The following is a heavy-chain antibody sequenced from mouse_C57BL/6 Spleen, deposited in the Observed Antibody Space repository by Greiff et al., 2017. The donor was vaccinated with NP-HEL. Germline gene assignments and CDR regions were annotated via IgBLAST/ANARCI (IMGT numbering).Heavy chain of an antibody. J-gene: IGHJ1*03. Sequence: EVQGVESGGGLVQPGGSLKLSCAASGFTFSDYYMYWVRQTPEKRLEWVAYISNGGGSTYYPDTVKGRFTISRDNAKNTLYLQMSRLKSEDTAMYYCARQGSNRWYFDVWGTGTTVTVSS. V-gene: IGHV5-12*01. D-gene: IGHD1-1*01. CDR3: ARQGSNRWYFDV. CDR2: ISNGGGST. CDR1: GFTFSDYY.